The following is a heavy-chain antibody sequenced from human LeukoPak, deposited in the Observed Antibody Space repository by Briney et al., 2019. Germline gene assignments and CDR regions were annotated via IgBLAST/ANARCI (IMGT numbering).Heavy chain of an antibody. V-gene: IGHV3-48*03. D-gene: IGHD2-21*01. CDR3: ARDRLIGDYYYYMDV. CDR2: ISSSGSTI. CDR1: GFTFSSYE. J-gene: IGHJ6*03. Sequence: GGSLRLSCAASGFTFSSYEMNWVRQAPGKGLEWVSCISSSGSTIYYADSVKGRFTISRDNAKNSLYLQMNSLRAEDTAVYYCARDRLIGDYYYYMDVWGKGTTVTVSS.